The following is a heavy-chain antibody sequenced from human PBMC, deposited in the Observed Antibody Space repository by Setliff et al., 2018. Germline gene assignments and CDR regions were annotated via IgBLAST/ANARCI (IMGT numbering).Heavy chain of an antibody. CDR3: ARTRYGLGGRPY. CDR1: GDSIYNHF. CDR2: IYSTGST. D-gene: IGHD2-15*01. V-gene: IGHV4-4*08. Sequence: PSETLSLTCTVSGDSIYNHFWSWVRQPPGKGLEWIGYIYSTGSTNYNPSLKSRVAISIDTSKNQFSLKLSFVTAADTAVYYCARTRYGLGGRPYWGQGTLVTVSS. J-gene: IGHJ4*02.